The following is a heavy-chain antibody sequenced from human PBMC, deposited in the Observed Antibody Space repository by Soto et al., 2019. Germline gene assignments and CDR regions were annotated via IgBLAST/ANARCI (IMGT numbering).Heavy chain of an antibody. J-gene: IGHJ5*02. CDR3: ARDRGVLLWFGDSWFDP. V-gene: IGHV4-34*01. CDR1: GGSFSGYY. D-gene: IGHD3-10*01. CDR2: INHSGST. Sequence: SETLSLTCAVYGGSFSGYYWSWIRQPPGKGLEWIGEINHSGSTNYNPSLKSRVTISVDTSKDQFSLKLSSVTAADTAVYYCARDRGVLLWFGDSWFDPWGQGTLVTVSS.